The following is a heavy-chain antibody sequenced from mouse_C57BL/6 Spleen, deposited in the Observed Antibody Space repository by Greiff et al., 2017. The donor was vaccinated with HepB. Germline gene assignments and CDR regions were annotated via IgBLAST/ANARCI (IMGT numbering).Heavy chain of an antibody. D-gene: IGHD2-4*01. J-gene: IGHJ3*01. CDR1: GFSLTSYG. V-gene: IGHV2-2*01. CDR2: IWSGGST. Sequence: VQLQQSGPGLVQPSQRLSITCTVSGFSLTSYGVHWVRQSPGKGLEWLGVIWSGGSTDYNAAFISRLSISKDNCKSQVFFKMNSLQAEDTAIYYCASPYDYDERFAYWGQGTLVTVSA. CDR3: ASPYDYDERFAY.